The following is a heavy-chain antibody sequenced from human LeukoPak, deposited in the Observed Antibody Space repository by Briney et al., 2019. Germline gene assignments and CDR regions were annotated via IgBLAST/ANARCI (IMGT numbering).Heavy chain of an antibody. V-gene: IGHV3-9*03. CDR2: ISWNSGSI. J-gene: IGHJ4*02. Sequence: PGGSLRLSCAASGFTFDDYAMHWVRQAPGKGLEWVSGISWNSGSIGYADSVKGRFTISRDNAKNSLYLQMNSLRAEDMALYYCAKGRYSSSWYYFDYWGQGTLVTVSS. D-gene: IGHD6-13*01. CDR3: AKGRYSSSWYYFDY. CDR1: GFTFDDYA.